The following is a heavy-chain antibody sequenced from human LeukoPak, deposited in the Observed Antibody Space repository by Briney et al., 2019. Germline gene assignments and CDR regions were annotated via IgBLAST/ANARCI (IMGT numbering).Heavy chain of an antibody. CDR2: IIPIFGTA. CDR3: ARVYGSGSYLPFDY. Sequence: SVKVSCKASGGTFSSYAISWVRQAPGHGPEWMGGIIPIFGTANYAQKFQGRVTITADESTSTAYMELSSLRSEDTAVYYCARVYGSGSYLPFDYWGQGTLVTVSS. J-gene: IGHJ4*02. V-gene: IGHV1-69*13. D-gene: IGHD3-10*01. CDR1: GGTFSSYA.